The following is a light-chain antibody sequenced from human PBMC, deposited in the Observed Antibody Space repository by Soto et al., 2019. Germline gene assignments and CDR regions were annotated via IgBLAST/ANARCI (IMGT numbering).Light chain of an antibody. Sequence: KVTTQSPCTLSLSPGERANLSCRASQGVSSNLAWYQQKPGQAPRLLIYGASTRATGIPARFSGSGSGTEFTLTISSLQSEDFAVYYCQQYNNWPPWTFGQGTKVDIK. CDR2: GAS. V-gene: IGKV3-15*01. CDR1: QGVSSN. J-gene: IGKJ1*01. CDR3: QQYNNWPPWT.